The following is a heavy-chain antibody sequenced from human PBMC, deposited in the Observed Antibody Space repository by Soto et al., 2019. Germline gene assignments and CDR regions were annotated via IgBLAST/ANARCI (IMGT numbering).Heavy chain of an antibody. CDR1: GFTFSSYA. D-gene: IGHD2-15*01. V-gene: IGHV3-64*01. Sequence: GGSLRLSCAASGFTFSSYAMHWVRQAPGKGLEYVSAISSNGGSTYYANSVKGRFTISRDNSKNTLYLQMGSLRAEDMAVYYCARDYCSGGSCQTDYWGQGTLVTVSS. CDR3: ARDYCSGGSCQTDY. CDR2: ISSNGGST. J-gene: IGHJ4*02.